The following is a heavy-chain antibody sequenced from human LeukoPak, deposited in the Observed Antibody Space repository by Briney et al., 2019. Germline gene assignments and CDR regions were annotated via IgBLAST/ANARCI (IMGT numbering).Heavy chain of an antibody. Sequence: GGSLRLSCAASGFTSSSYAMSWVRQAPGKGLEWVSAISGSGGSTYYADSVKGRFTISRDNSKNTLYLQMNSLRAEDTAVYYCAKDYDSSGYLMGCWGQGTLVTVSS. J-gene: IGHJ4*02. CDR2: ISGSGGST. V-gene: IGHV3-23*01. D-gene: IGHD3-22*01. CDR3: AKDYDSSGYLMGC. CDR1: GFTSSSYA.